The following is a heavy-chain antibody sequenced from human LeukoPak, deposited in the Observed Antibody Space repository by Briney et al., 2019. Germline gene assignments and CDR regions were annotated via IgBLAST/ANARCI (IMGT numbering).Heavy chain of an antibody. CDR2: IYHSGST. CDR1: GGSISSSNW. D-gene: IGHD2-15*01. Sequence: SETLSLTCAVSGGSISSSNWWSWVRQPPGKGLEWIGEIYHSGSTNYNPSLKSRVTISVDKSKNQFSLKLSSVTAADTAVYYCARAGCSGGSCYTYYFDYWGQGTLVTVSS. J-gene: IGHJ4*02. CDR3: ARAGCSGGSCYTYYFDY. V-gene: IGHV4-4*02.